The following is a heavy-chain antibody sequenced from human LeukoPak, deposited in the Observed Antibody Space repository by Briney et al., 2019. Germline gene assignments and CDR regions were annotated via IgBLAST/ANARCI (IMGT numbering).Heavy chain of an antibody. D-gene: IGHD4-17*01. J-gene: IGHJ6*03. CDR1: GFTVSTNF. Sequence: PGGSLRLSCAAAGFTVSTNFMSWVRQERGRGLEWVAVLYSGGTTYYATAVRAPSTITRNNSKNTLYLQMNSLRAQDTAVYYCPRDRYGYTYIDVWGKGTTFTVSS. V-gene: IGHV3-53*01. CDR2: LYSGGTT. CDR3: PRDRYGYTYIDV.